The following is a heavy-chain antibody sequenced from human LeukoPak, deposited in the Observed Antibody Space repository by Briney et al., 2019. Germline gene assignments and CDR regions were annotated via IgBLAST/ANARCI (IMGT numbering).Heavy chain of an antibody. J-gene: IGHJ4*02. V-gene: IGHV1-18*01. CDR1: GYTFTSYG. CDR2: ISAYNGNT. Sequence: ASVKVSCKSSGYTFTSYGISWVRQAPGQGLEWMGWISAYNGNTNYAQKLQGRVTMTTGTSTSTAYMELRSLTPDDTAVYYCARDGRGVWGSYRRALFDYWGQGTLVTVSS. D-gene: IGHD3-16*02. CDR3: ARDGRGVWGSYRRALFDY.